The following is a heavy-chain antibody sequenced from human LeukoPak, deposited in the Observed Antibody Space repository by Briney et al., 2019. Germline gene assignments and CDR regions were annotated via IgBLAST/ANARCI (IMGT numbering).Heavy chain of an antibody. CDR1: GFTFSSYT. CDR3: GRKFLEYSFGSFDS. D-gene: IGHD5-18*01. V-gene: IGHV3-64*01. J-gene: IGHJ4*02. Sequence: GGSLRLSCAASGFTFSSYTIHWVRQAPGKGLEYVSAISGKGGDTYYANSVKGRFTISRDNSKNTLYLQMGSLRAEDTAVYYCGRKFLEYSFGSFDSWGQGTLVTVSS. CDR2: ISGKGGDT.